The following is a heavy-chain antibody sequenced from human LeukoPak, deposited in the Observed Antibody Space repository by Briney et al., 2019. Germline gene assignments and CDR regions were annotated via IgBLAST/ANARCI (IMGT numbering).Heavy chain of an antibody. D-gene: IGHD5-24*01. V-gene: IGHV3-30*04. J-gene: IGHJ6*03. CDR1: GFTFSSYA. Sequence: GRSLRLSCAASGFTFSSYAMHWVRQAPGKGLEWVAVISYDGSNKYYADSVKGRFTISRDNAKKSLYLQVNSLRAEDTAVYYCARTGDGYSSFSYYYYMDVWGKGTTVSVSS. CDR2: ISYDGSNK. CDR3: ARTGDGYSSFSYYYYMDV.